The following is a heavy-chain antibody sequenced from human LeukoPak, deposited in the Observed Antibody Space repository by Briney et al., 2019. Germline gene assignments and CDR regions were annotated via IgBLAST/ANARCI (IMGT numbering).Heavy chain of an antibody. D-gene: IGHD3-10*01. V-gene: IGHV1-46*01. J-gene: IGHJ4*02. Sequence: ASVKVSCKASGYTFTSYYMHWVRQAPGQGLEWMGIINPSGGNTSYAQKFQGRVTMTRDMSTSTVYMELSSLRFEDTAVYYCAREGTAFDYWGQGTLVTVSS. CDR3: AREGTAFDY. CDR2: INPSGGNT. CDR1: GYTFTSYY.